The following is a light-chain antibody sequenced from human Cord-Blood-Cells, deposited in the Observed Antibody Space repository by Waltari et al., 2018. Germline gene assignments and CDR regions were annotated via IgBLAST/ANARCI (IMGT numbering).Light chain of an antibody. CDR3: QQYGSSPPT. J-gene: IGKJ1*01. V-gene: IGKV3-20*01. Sequence: EIVLTQSPGTLSLSPGERANLSCRASQSVSSSYLAWYQQKPGQAPGLLIYGASSRATGIPDRFSGSGSGTDFTLTISRLEPEDFAVYYCQQYGSSPPTFGQGTKVEIK. CDR1: QSVSSSY. CDR2: GAS.